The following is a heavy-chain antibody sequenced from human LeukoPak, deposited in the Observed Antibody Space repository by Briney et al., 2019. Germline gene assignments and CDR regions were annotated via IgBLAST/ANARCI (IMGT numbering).Heavy chain of an antibody. CDR3: ARDPTGNDAFDI. J-gene: IGHJ3*02. CDR1: GLTFSKYW. D-gene: IGHD1-1*01. CDR2: INTDGSTT. V-gene: IGHV3-74*01. Sequence: GGSLRLSCAASGLTFSKYWMHWVRQAPGKGLVWVSRINTDGSTTTYADSVKGRFTISRDNAKNTVYLQMNSLRAEDTAVYYCARDPTGNDAFDIWGQGTRVTVSS.